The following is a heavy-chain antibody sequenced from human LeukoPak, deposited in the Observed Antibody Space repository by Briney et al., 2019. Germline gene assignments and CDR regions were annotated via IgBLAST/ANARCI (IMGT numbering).Heavy chain of an antibody. J-gene: IGHJ4*02. D-gene: IGHD3-3*01. CDR3: ARSIQDLACDFEY. CDR1: GYTFTDFY. V-gene: IGHV1-2*02. Sequence: ASVRVSCKASGYTFTDFYIHWVRQAPGQGLEWMGWINPYSGGTNSAQKFQGRVTMTRDTSTSIVYMELSRLRSDNTAVYFCARSIQDLACDFEYWGQGALGTVSS. CDR2: INPYSGGT.